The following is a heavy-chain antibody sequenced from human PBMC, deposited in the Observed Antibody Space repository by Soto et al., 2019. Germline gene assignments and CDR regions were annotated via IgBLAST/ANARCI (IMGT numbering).Heavy chain of an antibody. Sequence: EVQLLESGGGLVQPGGSLRLSCAASGLTFSNYGMTWVRQAPGKGLEWVSAISGSGDTYNVDSLKGRLSISRDNSKSTLFLQMNSLRAEDTAVYYCATYGGDSGGFEYFKHWGQGTLVTVSS. J-gene: IGHJ1*01. D-gene: IGHD2-21*02. CDR2: ISGSGDT. V-gene: IGHV3-23*01. CDR1: GLTFSNYG. CDR3: ATYGGDSGGFEYFKH.